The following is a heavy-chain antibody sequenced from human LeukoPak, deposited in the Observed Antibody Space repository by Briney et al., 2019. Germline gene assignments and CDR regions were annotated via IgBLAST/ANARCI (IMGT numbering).Heavy chain of an antibody. CDR2: INHSGST. CDR3: ARRTAMVTKHTSPFDY. V-gene: IGHV4-39*07. CDR1: GGSVSSGSYY. J-gene: IGHJ4*02. Sequence: SETLSLTCTVSGGSVSSGSYYWSWIRQPPGKGLEWIGEINHSGSTNYNPSLKSRVTISVDTSKNQFSLKLSSVTAADTAVYYCARRTAMVTKHTSPFDYWGQGTLVTVSS. D-gene: IGHD5-18*01.